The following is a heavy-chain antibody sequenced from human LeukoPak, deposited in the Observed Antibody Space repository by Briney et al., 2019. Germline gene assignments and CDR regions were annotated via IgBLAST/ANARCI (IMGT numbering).Heavy chain of an antibody. CDR1: GLTFRSYS. Sequence: GGSLRLSCAASGLTFRSYSMNWVRQAPGRGLEGVSSISSRRSYIYYADPVKGRFTIYRDNAKNSLYPQMNSLRAEDTAVYYCAREKSAGYYGSGSPMDVWGQGTTVTVSS. CDR3: AREKSAGYYGSGSPMDV. J-gene: IGHJ6*02. D-gene: IGHD3-10*01. CDR2: ISSRRSYI. V-gene: IGHV3-21*01.